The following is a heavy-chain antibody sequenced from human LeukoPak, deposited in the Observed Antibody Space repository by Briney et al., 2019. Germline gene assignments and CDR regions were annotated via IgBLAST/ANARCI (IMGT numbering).Heavy chain of an antibody. Sequence: GGSLRLSCAASGFTFSSYAMSWVRQAPGKGLEWVSAISGSGGSTYYADSVKGRFTISRDNSKNTLYLQMNSLRAEDTAVYYCAKGFAALPGQYLFDYWGQGTLVTVSS. CDR3: AKGFAALPGQYLFDY. D-gene: IGHD2-2*01. CDR2: ISGSGGST. V-gene: IGHV3-23*01. J-gene: IGHJ4*02. CDR1: GFTFSSYA.